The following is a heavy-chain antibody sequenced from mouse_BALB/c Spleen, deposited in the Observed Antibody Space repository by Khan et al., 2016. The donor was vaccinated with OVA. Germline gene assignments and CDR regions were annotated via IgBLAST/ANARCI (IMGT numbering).Heavy chain of an antibody. D-gene: IGHD1-1*01. CDR2: ISSGGSYT. CDR1: GFTFSSYT. CDR3: TRAHYYGSSYAFDY. J-gene: IGHJ2*01. Sequence: EVELVESGGGLVKPGGSLKLSCAASGFTFSSYTMSWVRQTPEKRLEWVATISSGGSYTYYPDSVKGRFTISRDNAKNTLYLQMSSLKSDDTAMYYCTRAHYYGSSYAFDYWGQGTTLTVSS. V-gene: IGHV5-6-4*01.